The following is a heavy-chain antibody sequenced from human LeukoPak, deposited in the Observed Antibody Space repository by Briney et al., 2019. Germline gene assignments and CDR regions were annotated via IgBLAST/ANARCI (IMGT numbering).Heavy chain of an antibody. V-gene: IGHV3-30*02. CDR3: AKEPVGYCSSTSCYTIDY. CDR1: GFTFSNYW. J-gene: IGHJ4*02. D-gene: IGHD2-2*02. CDR2: IRYDGSNK. Sequence: GGSLRLSCGASGFTFSNYWMVWARQAPGKGLEWVAFIRYDGSNKYYADSVKGRFTISRDNSKNTLYLQMNSLRAEDTAVYYCAKEPVGYCSSTSCYTIDYWGQGTLVTVSS.